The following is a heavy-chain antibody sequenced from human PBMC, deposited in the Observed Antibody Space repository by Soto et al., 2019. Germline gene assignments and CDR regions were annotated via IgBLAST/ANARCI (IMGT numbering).Heavy chain of an antibody. Sequence: GASVKVSCKASGYTFTSYYMHWVQQAPGQGLEWMGIINPSGGSTSYAQKFQGRVTMTRDTSTSTVYMELSSLRSEDTAVYYCARDYYGSGSYSYYYGMDVWGQGTTVTVSS. CDR2: INPSGGST. CDR1: GYTFTSYY. J-gene: IGHJ6*02. D-gene: IGHD3-10*01. CDR3: ARDYYGSGSYSYYYGMDV. V-gene: IGHV1-46*03.